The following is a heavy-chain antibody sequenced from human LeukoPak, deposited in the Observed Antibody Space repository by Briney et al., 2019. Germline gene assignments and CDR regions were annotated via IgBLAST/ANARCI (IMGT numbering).Heavy chain of an antibody. J-gene: IGHJ4*02. Sequence: PGGSLRLSCAASGFTFSSHGMNWVRQAPGKGLEWVAVIWYDGSNKYYADSVKGRFTISRDNSKNTLYLQMNSLRDEDTAMYYCARWGDGKRFDYWGQRTLVTVSS. CDR3: ARWGDGKRFDY. CDR1: GFTFSSHG. D-gene: IGHD2-21*02. V-gene: IGHV3-33*01. CDR2: IWYDGSNK.